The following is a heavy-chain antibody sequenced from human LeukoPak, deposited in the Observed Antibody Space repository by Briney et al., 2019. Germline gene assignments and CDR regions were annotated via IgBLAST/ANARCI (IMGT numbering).Heavy chain of an antibody. V-gene: IGHV4-31*03. J-gene: IGHJ4*02. D-gene: IGHD1-20*01. Sequence: SETLSLTCTVSSGSISSGDYYWYWIRQHPGKGLECIGYIYYTGSTSYSPSLESRVTISIDTSENQFSLKLTSVTAADTAVYYCARGSTVTGTYIDYWGQGTLVTVSS. CDR2: IYYTGST. CDR3: ARGSTVTGTYIDY. CDR1: SGSISSGDYY.